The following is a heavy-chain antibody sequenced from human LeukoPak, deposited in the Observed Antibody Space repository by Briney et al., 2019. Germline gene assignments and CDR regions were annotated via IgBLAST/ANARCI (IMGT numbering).Heavy chain of an antibody. CDR3: ARTGDRVDY. Sequence: GGSLRLSCAASGFTFSSCAMHWVRQAPGKGLEWVAVISYDGSNKYCADSVKGRFTISRDNSKNTLYLQMNSLRAEDTAVYYCARTGDRVDYWGQGTLVTVSS. V-gene: IGHV3-30-3*01. J-gene: IGHJ4*02. CDR2: ISYDGSNK. CDR1: GFTFSSCA. D-gene: IGHD3-16*01.